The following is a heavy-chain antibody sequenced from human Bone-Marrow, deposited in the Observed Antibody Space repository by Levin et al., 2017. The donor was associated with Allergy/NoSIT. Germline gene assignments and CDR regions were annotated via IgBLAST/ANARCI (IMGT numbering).Heavy chain of an antibody. J-gene: IGHJ4*02. CDR2: IYHSGST. CDR1: GSSISSGYY. D-gene: IGHD7-27*01. V-gene: IGHV4-38-2*02. Sequence: SETLSLTCTVSGSSISSGYYWGWIRQPPGKGLEWIGSIYHSGSTYYNPSLKSRVTISVDTSKNQFSLKLSSVTAADTAVYYCAANWGLEYYFDYWGQGTLVTVSS. CDR3: AANWGLEYYFDY.